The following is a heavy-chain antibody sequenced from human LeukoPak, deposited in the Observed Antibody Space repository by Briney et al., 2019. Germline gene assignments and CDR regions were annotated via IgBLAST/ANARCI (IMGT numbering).Heavy chain of an antibody. V-gene: IGHV3-74*01. CDR3: ARGGSRSSPSVSCSP. J-gene: IGHJ5*02. CDR1: GFTFSSYW. CDR2: INSDGSST. D-gene: IGHD3-10*01. Sequence: GGSLRLSCAASGFTFSSYWMHWVRQAPGKGLVWVSRINSDGSSTSYADSVKGRFTISRDNAKNTLYLQMNSLRAEDTAVYYCARGGSRSSPSVSCSPWGQGTLVTVSS.